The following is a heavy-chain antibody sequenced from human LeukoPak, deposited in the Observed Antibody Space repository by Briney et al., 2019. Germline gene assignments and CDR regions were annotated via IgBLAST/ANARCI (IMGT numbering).Heavy chain of an antibody. V-gene: IGHV1-18*01. Sequence: ASVKVSCKASGYTFTSYGISWVRQAPGQGLEWMGWISDYNGNTNYSQKLQGRVTMTTDTSTSTAYMELRSLRSDDTAVYYCARVEGYYDSSGYYSVYWGQGTLVTVSS. D-gene: IGHD3-22*01. CDR2: ISDYNGNT. CDR3: ARVEGYYDSSGYYSVY. CDR1: GYTFTSYG. J-gene: IGHJ4*02.